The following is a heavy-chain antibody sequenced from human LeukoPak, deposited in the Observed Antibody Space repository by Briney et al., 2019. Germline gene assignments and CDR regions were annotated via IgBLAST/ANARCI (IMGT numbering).Heavy chain of an antibody. V-gene: IGHV3-11*01. J-gene: IGHJ6*02. CDR3: ANSGGFGHYYYYGMDV. CDR2: ISSSGSTI. D-gene: IGHD3-10*01. Sequence: GGSLRLPCAASGFTFSDYYMSWIRQAPGKGLEWVSYISSSGSTIYYADSVKGRFTISRDNAKNSLYLQMNSLRAEDTAVYYCANSGGFGHYYYYGMDVWGQGTTVTVSS. CDR1: GFTFSDYY.